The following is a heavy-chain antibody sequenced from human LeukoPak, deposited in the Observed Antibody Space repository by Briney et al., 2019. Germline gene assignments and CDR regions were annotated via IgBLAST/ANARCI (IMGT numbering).Heavy chain of an antibody. Sequence: ASVKVSCKAAGYTFTGYYMFWVRQAPGEGGEWMGRINTNSGGTNYEQKFQGRVTITRDRANSKDYIELRRQRGDERAVYYCARGYCSGGSCYSVENWFDPWGQGTLVTVSS. V-gene: IGHV1-2*06. CDR2: INTNSGGT. CDR3: ARGYCSGGSCYSVENWFDP. CDR1: GYTFTGYY. D-gene: IGHD2-15*01. J-gene: IGHJ5*02.